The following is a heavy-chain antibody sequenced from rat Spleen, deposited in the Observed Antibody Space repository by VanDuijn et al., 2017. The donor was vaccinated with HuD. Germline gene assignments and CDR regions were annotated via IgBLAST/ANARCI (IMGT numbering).Heavy chain of an antibody. CDR2: VSYDGSGT. D-gene: IGHD4-3*01. V-gene: IGHV5-29*01. CDR3: ARHNSGYGVMDA. J-gene: IGHJ4*01. CDR1: GFTFSNYG. Sequence: EVQLVESGGGLVQPGRSLKLSCAASGFTFSNYGMAWVRQAPTKGLEWVATVSYDGSGTYYRDSVKGRFTISRADAKSTLYLQMDSLRSEDTATYYCARHNSGYGVMDAWGQGASVTVSS.